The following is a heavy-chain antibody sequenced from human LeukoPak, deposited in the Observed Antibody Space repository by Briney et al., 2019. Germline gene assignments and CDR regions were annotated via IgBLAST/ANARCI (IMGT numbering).Heavy chain of an antibody. Sequence: GTSVKVSCKASGFTFSSSAMQWVRQARGQRLEWIGWIVVASGNTNYAQKFQERVTTSRDMSTSTAYMELSSLRSEDTAVYYCAAALYSSTWKDDYWGQGTLVTVSS. CDR2: IVVASGNT. J-gene: IGHJ4*02. CDR3: AAALYSSTWKDDY. CDR1: GFTFSSSA. D-gene: IGHD6-13*01. V-gene: IGHV1-58*02.